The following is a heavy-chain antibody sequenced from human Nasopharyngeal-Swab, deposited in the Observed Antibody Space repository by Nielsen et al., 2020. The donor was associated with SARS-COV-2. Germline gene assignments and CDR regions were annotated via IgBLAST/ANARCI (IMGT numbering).Heavy chain of an antibody. V-gene: IGHV3-74*01. Sequence: GGSLRLSCAASGFTFSSYWMHWVRQAPGKGLVWVSRINSDGSSTSYADSVKGRFTISRDNAKNTLYLQMSSLRDEDTAVYYCARGISYYDILTGYYGRGAYYFDYWGQGTLVTVSS. J-gene: IGHJ4*02. D-gene: IGHD3-9*01. CDR1: GFTFSSYW. CDR3: ARGISYYDILTGYYGRGAYYFDY. CDR2: INSDGSST.